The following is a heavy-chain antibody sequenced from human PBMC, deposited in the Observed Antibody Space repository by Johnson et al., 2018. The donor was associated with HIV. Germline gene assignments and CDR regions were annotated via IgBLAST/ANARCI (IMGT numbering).Heavy chain of an antibody. CDR1: GFTFSDHY. CDR3: ARVAVSTAAGGVPLDI. CDR2: IKQDGGEK. V-gene: IGHV3-7*04. Sequence: EQLVESGGGLVQPGGSLRLSCAASGFTFSDHYMDWVRPAPGKGLEWVAKIKQDGGEKYYVDSVKGRFTISRDNSKNTLYLQMNSLRAEDTALYFCARVAVSTAAGGVPLDIWGPGTMVTVSA. D-gene: IGHD2-2*01. J-gene: IGHJ3*02.